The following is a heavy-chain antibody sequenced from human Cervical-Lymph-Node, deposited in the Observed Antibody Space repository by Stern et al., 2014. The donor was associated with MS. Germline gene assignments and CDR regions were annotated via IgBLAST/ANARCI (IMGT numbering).Heavy chain of an antibody. Sequence: VQLVESGGGVVQPGRSLRLSCAASGFTFSSSGMHWVRQAPGKGLEWVAVIWYDGSSKYYADSVKGRFTISRDNSKNTLYLQMNSLRAEDTAVYYCARDEGIGGFFDYWGQGTLVTVSS. CDR1: GFTFSSSG. V-gene: IGHV3-33*01. CDR3: ARDEGIGGFFDY. D-gene: IGHD1-26*01. J-gene: IGHJ4*02. CDR2: IWYDGSSK.